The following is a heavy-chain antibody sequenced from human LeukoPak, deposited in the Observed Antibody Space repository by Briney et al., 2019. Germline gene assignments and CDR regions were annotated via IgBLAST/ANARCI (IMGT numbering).Heavy chain of an antibody. CDR3: ASFGVEGITIFGVVPSPS. Sequence: SETLSLTCAVYGGSFSDYYWSWIRQTPGKGLEWIGEINHSGSTSYNSSLKSRVTISVDTSKNQFSLKLSSVTAADTAVCYCASFGVEGITIFGVVPSPSWGQGTLVTVSS. V-gene: IGHV4-34*01. CDR2: INHSGST. J-gene: IGHJ4*02. D-gene: IGHD3-3*01. CDR1: GGSFSDYY.